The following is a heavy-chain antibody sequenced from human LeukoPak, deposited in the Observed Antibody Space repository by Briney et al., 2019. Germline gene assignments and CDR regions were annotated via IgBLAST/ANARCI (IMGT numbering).Heavy chain of an antibody. CDR1: GFTFSSYA. CDR3: AKYGMTVVTPTVVRGAFDI. J-gene: IGHJ3*02. CDR2: ISGSGGST. D-gene: IGHD4-23*01. Sequence: GGSLRLSCAASGFTFSSYAMHWVRQAPGKGLEWVSAISGSGGSTYYADSVKGRLTISRDNSKNTLYLQMNSLRAEDTAVYYCAKYGMTVVTPTVVRGAFDIWGQGTMVTVSS. V-gene: IGHV3-23*01.